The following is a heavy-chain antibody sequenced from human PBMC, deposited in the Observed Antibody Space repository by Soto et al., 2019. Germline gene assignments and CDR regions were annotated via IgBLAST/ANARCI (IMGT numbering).Heavy chain of an antibody. J-gene: IGHJ4*02. Sequence: QITLKESGPTLVKPTQTLTLTCTFSGFSLTTTVGVGWIRQPPGKALEWLALIYWDDDKRYSPSLKSSLTITXXTSKHQVVLTMTNMDPVDTATYYCAHRVRKYYFDYWGQGTLVTVSS. V-gene: IGHV2-5*02. CDR1: GFSLTTTVG. CDR2: IYWDDDK. D-gene: IGHD6-13*01. CDR3: AHRVRKYYFDY.